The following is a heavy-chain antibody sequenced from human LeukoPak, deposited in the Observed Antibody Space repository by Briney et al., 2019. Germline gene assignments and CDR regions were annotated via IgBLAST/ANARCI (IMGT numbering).Heavy chain of an antibody. CDR1: GGSISSSSYY. D-gene: IGHD2-2*01. J-gene: IGHJ3*02. V-gene: IGHV4-39*01. CDR2: IYYSGST. CDR3: ARVQRGPRAGAFDI. Sequence: SQTLSLTCTVSGGSISSSSYYWGWIRQPPGKGLEWIGSIYYSGSTYYNPSLKSRVTISVDTSKNQFSLKLSSVTAADTAVYYCARVQRGPRAGAFDIWGQGTMVTVS.